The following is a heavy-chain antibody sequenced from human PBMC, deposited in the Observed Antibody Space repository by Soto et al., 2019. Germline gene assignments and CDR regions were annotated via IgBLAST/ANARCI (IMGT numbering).Heavy chain of an antibody. CDR1: LFSLSTSGVG. D-gene: IGHD6-19*01. CDR2: IYWDDDN. Sequence: QITLKESGPTLVKPPQTLTLTCSFSLFSLSTSGVGVGWIRQPPGKALECLALIYWDDDNRYSPTLKGRLTLTTDTAKIQVVLTMTNMDPVDTATYFCGREIAVPNKGYWCDPWGQGTLVTVSS. CDR3: GREIAVPNKGYWCDP. V-gene: IGHV2-5*02. J-gene: IGHJ5*02.